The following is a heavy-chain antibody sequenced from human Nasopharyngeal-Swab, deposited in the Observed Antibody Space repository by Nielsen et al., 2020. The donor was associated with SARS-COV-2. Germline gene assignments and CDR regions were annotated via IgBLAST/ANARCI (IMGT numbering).Heavy chain of an antibody. CDR3: AKSTTVTRWGYYYYGMDA. J-gene: IGHJ6*02. V-gene: IGHV3-23*03. CDR2: IYSGGSST. D-gene: IGHD4-17*01. Sequence: WIRQPPGKGLEWVSVIYSGGSSTYYADSVKGRFTISRDNSKNTLYLQMNSLRAEDTAVYYCAKSTTVTRWGYYYYGMDAWGQGTTVTVSS.